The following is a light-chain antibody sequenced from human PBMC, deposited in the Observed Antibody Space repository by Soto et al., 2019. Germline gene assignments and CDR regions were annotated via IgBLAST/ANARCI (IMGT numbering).Light chain of an antibody. CDR3: SSFTSTSTYV. V-gene: IGLV2-14*02. CDR1: SSDVGSYNL. J-gene: IGLJ1*01. Sequence: QSALTQPASVSGSPGQSITISCTGTSSDVGSYNLVSWYQQHPGKAPKLMIYEVNNRPSGVSNRFSGSKSGNTASLTISGLQVEDDADYYCSSFTSTSTYVFGAGTKLTVL. CDR2: EVN.